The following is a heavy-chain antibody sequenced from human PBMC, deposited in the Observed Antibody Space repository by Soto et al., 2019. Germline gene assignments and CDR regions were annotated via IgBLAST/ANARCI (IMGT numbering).Heavy chain of an antibody. CDR1: GFSLSNARMG. CDR3: ARMSGWYYFDY. CDR2: IFSNDEK. J-gene: IGHJ4*02. V-gene: IGHV2-26*01. Sequence: QVTLKESGPVLVKPTETLTLTCTVSGFSLSNARMGVSWIRQPPGKALEWLAHIFSNDEKSYSTSLKSRLTXPXDPHKSQVVLTMTNMDPVDTATYYCARMSGWYYFDYWGQGTLVTVSS. D-gene: IGHD6-19*01.